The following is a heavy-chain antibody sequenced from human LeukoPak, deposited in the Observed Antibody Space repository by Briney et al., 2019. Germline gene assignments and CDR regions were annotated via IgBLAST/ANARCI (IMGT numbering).Heavy chain of an antibody. CDR2: IKPDGSEK. CDR3: AGGDFNDYGDYVDVFEI. J-gene: IGHJ3*02. V-gene: IGHV3-7*01. Sequence: GGSLRLSCAASGFTFSSYWMSWVRQAPGKGLEWVANIKPDGSEKYCVDSVKGRFTISRDNAKNSLYLQMNSLRDEDTAVYYCAGGDFNDYGDYVDVFEIWGQGTMVTVSA. D-gene: IGHD4-17*01. CDR1: GFTFSSYW.